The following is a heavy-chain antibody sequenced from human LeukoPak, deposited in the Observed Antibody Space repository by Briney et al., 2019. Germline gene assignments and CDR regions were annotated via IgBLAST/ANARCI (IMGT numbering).Heavy chain of an antibody. Sequence: GESLKISCKGSEYSFTSYWIGWVRQMPGKGLEWMGIIYPGDSDTRYSPSFQGQVTISADKSISTAYLQWSSLKASDTAMYYCARHGGTGTTHYYYYYMDVWGKGTTVTVSS. CDR2: IYPGDSDT. CDR3: ARHGGTGTTHYYYYYMDV. V-gene: IGHV5-51*01. CDR1: EYSFTSYW. J-gene: IGHJ6*03. D-gene: IGHD1-7*01.